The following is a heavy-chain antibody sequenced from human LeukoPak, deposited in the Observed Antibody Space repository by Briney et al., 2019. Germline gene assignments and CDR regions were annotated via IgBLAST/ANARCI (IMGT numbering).Heavy chain of an antibody. D-gene: IGHD3-10*01. V-gene: IGHV1-2*02. Sequence: ASVKVSCKASGYTFTDYYMHWVRQAPGQGLEWMGWINPDSGGTNYAQKFQGRVTMTRDTSISTAYMELSRLRSDDTAVYYCVRDAYYGSGSYPYWGQGTLVTVSS. CDR3: VRDAYYGSGSYPY. J-gene: IGHJ4*02. CDR1: GYTFTDYY. CDR2: INPDSGGT.